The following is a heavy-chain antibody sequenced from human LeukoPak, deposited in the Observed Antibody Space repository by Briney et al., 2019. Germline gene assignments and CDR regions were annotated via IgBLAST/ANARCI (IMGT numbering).Heavy chain of an antibody. J-gene: IGHJ4*02. CDR2: IYPGDSDT. CDR1: GYTFANYW. Sequence: GGSLKISCKASGYTFANYWIGWVRQMPRKGLEWMGIIYPGDSDTRYSPSFQGQVTISADKSISTAYLQWSSLRASDTAIYYCAKRGSNYYFDYWGQGALVTVSS. V-gene: IGHV5-51*01. D-gene: IGHD5-12*01. CDR3: AKRGSNYYFDY.